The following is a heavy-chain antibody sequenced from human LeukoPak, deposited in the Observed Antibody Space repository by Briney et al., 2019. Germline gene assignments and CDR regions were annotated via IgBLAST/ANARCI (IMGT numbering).Heavy chain of an antibody. CDR1: GYTFTNYW. CDR2: IYPGDSDT. D-gene: IGHD2-21*01. J-gene: IGHJ6*02. V-gene: IGHV5-51*01. CDR3: ARGGCVSSSCNYGLDV. Sequence: GESLKISCKGSGYTFTNYWIAWVRQMPGKGLEWMGIIYPGDSDTTYSPSFQGQVTISADKSISTAYLQWSSLKASDTAMYYCARGGCVSSSCNYGLDVWGHGTTVTVSS.